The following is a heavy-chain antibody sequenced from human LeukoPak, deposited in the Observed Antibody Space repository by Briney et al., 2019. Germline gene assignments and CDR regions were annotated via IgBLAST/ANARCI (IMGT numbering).Heavy chain of an antibody. CDR1: GYSFTSYW. V-gene: IGHV5-51*01. CDR2: IYPGDSDT. CDR3: ARHPAARWLQSYYFDY. J-gene: IGHJ4*02. Sequence: GESLKISCQGSGYSFTSYWIGWVRQMPGKGLEWMGIIYPGDSDTRYSPSFQGQVTISADKSNSTAYLQWSSLKASDTAMYYCARHPAARWLQSYYFDYWGQGTLVTVSS. D-gene: IGHD5-24*01.